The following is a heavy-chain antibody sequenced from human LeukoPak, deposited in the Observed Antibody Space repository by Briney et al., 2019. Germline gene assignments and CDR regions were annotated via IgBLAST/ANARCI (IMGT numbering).Heavy chain of an antibody. D-gene: IGHD6-13*01. Sequence: GGSLRLSCAASGFTFSSYAMHWVRQAPGKGLEWVAVISYDGSNKYYADSVKGRFTISRDNSKNTLYLQMNSLRAEDTAVYYCARDRGGAGYSSSWTYLYYYYYGMDVWGQGTTVTASS. CDR1: GFTFSSYA. CDR2: ISYDGSNK. V-gene: IGHV3-30*04. CDR3: ARDRGGAGYSSSWTYLYYYYYGMDV. J-gene: IGHJ6*02.